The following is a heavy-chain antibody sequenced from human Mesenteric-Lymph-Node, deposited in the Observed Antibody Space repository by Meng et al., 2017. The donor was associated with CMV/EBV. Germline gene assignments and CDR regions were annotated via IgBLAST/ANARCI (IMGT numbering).Heavy chain of an antibody. CDR3: ARFYRYCSSTSCYEGYYYYGMDV. Sequence: GSLRLSCAASGFTFSSYWMHWVRQAPGKGLVWVSRINGDGSSTDYADSVKGRFTISRDNAKNTLYLQMNSLRAEDTAVYYCARFYRYCSSTSCYEGYYYYGMDVWGQGTTVTVSS. CDR1: GFTFSSYW. D-gene: IGHD2-2*01. J-gene: IGHJ6*02. V-gene: IGHV3-74*01. CDR2: INGDGSST.